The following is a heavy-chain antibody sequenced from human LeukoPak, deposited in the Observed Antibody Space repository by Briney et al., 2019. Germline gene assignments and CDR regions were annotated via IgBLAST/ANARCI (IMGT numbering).Heavy chain of an antibody. CDR1: GFTFSTYS. V-gene: IGHV3-7*03. D-gene: IGHD1-26*01. CDR3: ALLVGTPTVENDFDY. Sequence: NPGGSLRLSCAASGFTFSTYSMNWVRQAPGKGLEWVANIKQDGSEKYYVDSVKGQFTISRDNAKNSLYLQMNSLRAEDTAVYYCALLVGTPTVENDFDYWGQGTLVTVSS. CDR2: IKQDGSEK. J-gene: IGHJ4*02.